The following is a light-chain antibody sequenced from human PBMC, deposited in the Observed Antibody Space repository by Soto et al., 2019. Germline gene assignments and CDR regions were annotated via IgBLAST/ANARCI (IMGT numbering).Light chain of an antibody. V-gene: IGKV1-5*01. J-gene: IGKJ1*01. Sequence: DIQMTQSAFTLSASVGDRVSITCRASQRIGSWLAWYQQKPGKVPKLLIYDASTLISGVPSRFSGTGSGTEFTLSIASLQPDDFATYYCLHYYTYPLTFGQGTKVDIK. CDR3: LHYYTYPLT. CDR1: QRIGSW. CDR2: DAS.